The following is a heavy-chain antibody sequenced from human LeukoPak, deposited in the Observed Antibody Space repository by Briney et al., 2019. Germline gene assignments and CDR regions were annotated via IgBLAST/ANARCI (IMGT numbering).Heavy chain of an antibody. CDR2: ISSSSSYI. V-gene: IGHV3-21*01. J-gene: IGHJ6*04. CDR1: GFTFSSYS. CDR3: AELGITMIGGV. D-gene: IGHD3-10*02. Sequence: GGPLRLSCAASGFTFSSYSMNWVRQAPGKGLEWVSSISSSSSYIYYADSVKGRFTISRDNAKNSLYLQMNSLRAEDTAVHYCAELGITMIGGVWGKGTTVTISS.